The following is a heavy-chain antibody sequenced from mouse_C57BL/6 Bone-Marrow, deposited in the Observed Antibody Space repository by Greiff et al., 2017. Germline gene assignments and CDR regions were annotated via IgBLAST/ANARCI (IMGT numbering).Heavy chain of an antibody. CDR1: GYTFTDYE. J-gene: IGHJ2*01. D-gene: IGHD1-1*01. V-gene: IGHV1-15*01. Sequence: QVQLKESGAELVRPGASVTLSCKASGYTFTDYEMHWVKQTPVHGLEWIGAIDPETGGTAYNQKFKGKAILTADKSSSTAYMELRSLTSEDSAVYYCTRKAITTVVAYYFDYWGQGTTLTVSS. CDR3: TRKAITTVVAYYFDY. CDR2: IDPETGGT.